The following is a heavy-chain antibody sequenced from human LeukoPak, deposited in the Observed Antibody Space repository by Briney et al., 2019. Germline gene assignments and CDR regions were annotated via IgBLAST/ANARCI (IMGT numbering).Heavy chain of an antibody. CDR2: ISAYNGNT. J-gene: IGHJ6*03. V-gene: IGHV1-18*01. CDR1: GYTFTSYG. CDR3: ARSAGRYYYYMDV. Sequence: ASVKVSCKASGYTFTSYGISWVRQAPGQGLEWMGWISAYNGNTNYAQKLQGRVTMTRDTSISTAYMELSRLRSDDTAVYYCARSAGRYYYYMDVWGKGTTVTVSS.